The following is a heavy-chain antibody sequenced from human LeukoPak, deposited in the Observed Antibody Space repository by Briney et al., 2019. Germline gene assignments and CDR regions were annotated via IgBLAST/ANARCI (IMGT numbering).Heavy chain of an antibody. D-gene: IGHD6-13*01. Sequence: GGSLRLSCAASGFTFSSYAMHWVRQAPGKGLEWVAVISYDGSNKYYADSVKGRFTISRDNSKNTLYLQMNSLRAEDTAVYYCARDPPYSSSWYYFDYWGQGTLVTVSS. CDR2: ISYDGSNK. CDR1: GFTFSSYA. J-gene: IGHJ4*02. V-gene: IGHV3-30-3*01. CDR3: ARDPPYSSSWYYFDY.